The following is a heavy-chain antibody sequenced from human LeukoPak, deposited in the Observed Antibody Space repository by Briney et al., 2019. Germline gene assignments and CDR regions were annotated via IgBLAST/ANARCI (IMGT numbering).Heavy chain of an antibody. CDR1: GGSISTYY. CDR3: AREYYYDSSGYYPPHAFDI. Sequence: SETLSLTCTVSGGSISTYYWSWIRQPPGKAREWIGYIYYSGSTNYNPSLKSRVTISVDTSKKQFSLKLSSVTAADTAVYYCAREYYYDSSGYYPPHAFDIWGQGTMVTVSS. V-gene: IGHV4-59*01. J-gene: IGHJ3*02. D-gene: IGHD3-22*01. CDR2: IYYSGST.